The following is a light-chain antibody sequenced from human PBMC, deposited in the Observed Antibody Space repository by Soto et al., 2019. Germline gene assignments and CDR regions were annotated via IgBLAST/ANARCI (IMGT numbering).Light chain of an antibody. Sequence: DIVLTQSPATLSLSPGDRATLACRASQSVRTFLAWYQQKPGQAPRLLIYDASNRATGVPARFSGSGSGTDFTLTISSLEPEDFAVYFCQQRSNWPPITFGQGTRLEIK. J-gene: IGKJ5*01. CDR1: QSVRTF. CDR2: DAS. CDR3: QQRSNWPPIT. V-gene: IGKV3-11*01.